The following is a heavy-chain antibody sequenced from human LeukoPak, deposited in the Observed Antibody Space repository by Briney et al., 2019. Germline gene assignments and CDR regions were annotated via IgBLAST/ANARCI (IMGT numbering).Heavy chain of an antibody. Sequence: SETLSLTCAVYGGSFSGYYWSWIRQPPGKGLEGMGEINHSGSTNYNPSLKSRVTISVDTSKNQFSLKLSSVTAADTAAYYCARGRVAAARSPFDYWGQGTLVTVSS. CDR1: GGSFSGYY. V-gene: IGHV4-34*01. CDR2: INHSGST. J-gene: IGHJ4*02. D-gene: IGHD6-13*01. CDR3: ARGRVAAARSPFDY.